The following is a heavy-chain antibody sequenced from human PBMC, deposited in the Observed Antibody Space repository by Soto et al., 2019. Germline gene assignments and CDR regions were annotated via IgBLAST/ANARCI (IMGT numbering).Heavy chain of an antibody. CDR1: GFTFSSYW. CDR3: ARLAVAGAFDI. V-gene: IGHV3-74*01. CDR2: INSDGSST. Sequence: PGGSLRLSCAASGFTFSSYWMHWVRQAPGKGLVWVSRINSDGSSTSYADSVKGRFTISRDNAKNTLYLQMNSLRAEDTAVYYCARLAVAGAFDIWGQGTMVTVSS. D-gene: IGHD6-19*01. J-gene: IGHJ3*02.